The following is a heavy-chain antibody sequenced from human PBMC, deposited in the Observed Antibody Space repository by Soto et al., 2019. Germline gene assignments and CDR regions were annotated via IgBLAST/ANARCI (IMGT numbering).Heavy chain of an antibody. CDR2: IYPGDSDI. V-gene: IGHV5-51*01. J-gene: IGHJ4*02. Sequence: RGESLKICSQGSGYSVTNYCIGWVRQMPGKGLEWMGIIYPGDSDIRYSPSFQGQVTISADKSINTAYLQWATLKASDTALYYCVRLSREFWSGPDYWGQRTLVTVSS. D-gene: IGHD3-3*01. CDR1: GYSVTNYC. CDR3: VRLSREFWSGPDY.